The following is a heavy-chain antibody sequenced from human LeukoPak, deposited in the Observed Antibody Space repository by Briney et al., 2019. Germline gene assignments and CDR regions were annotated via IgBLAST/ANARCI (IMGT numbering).Heavy chain of an antibody. CDR2: IIPIFGTA. V-gene: IGHV1-69*06. CDR1: GYTFTGYY. D-gene: IGHD3-10*01. Sequence: ASVKVSCKASGYTFTGYYMHWVRQAPGQGLEWMGGIIPIFGTANYAQKFQGRVTITADKSTSTAYMELSSLRSEDTAVYYCARDPFLSYYGSGSSDYYYMDVWGKGTTVTVSS. J-gene: IGHJ6*03. CDR3: ARDPFLSYYGSGSSDYYYMDV.